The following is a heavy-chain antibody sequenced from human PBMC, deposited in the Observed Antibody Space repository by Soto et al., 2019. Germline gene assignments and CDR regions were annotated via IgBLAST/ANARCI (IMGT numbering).Heavy chain of an antibody. CDR3: ARDPVDSSSSHARDNWFDP. J-gene: IGHJ5*02. CDR2: INAGNGNT. CDR1: GYTFTSYA. Sequence: GASVKVSCKASGYTFTSYAMHWVRQAPGQRLEWMGWINAGNGNTKYSQKFQGRVTITRDTSASTAYMELSSLRDEDTAVYYCARDPVDSSSSHARDNWFDPWGQGTLVTVSS. V-gene: IGHV1-3*01. D-gene: IGHD6-13*01.